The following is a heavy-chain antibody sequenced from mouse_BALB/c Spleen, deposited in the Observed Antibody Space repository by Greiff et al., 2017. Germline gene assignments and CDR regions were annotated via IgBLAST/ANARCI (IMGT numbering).Heavy chain of an antibody. Sequence: QVQLQQSGPGLVAPSQSLSITCTVSGFSLTGYGVNWVRQPPGKGLEWLGMIWGDGSTDYNSALKSRLSISKDNSKSQAFLKMNSLQTDDTARYYCARDRMVTTGFDYWGQGTTLTVSS. V-gene: IGHV2-6-7*01. J-gene: IGHJ2*01. CDR1: GFSLTGYG. CDR2: IWGDGST. CDR3: ARDRMVTTGFDY. D-gene: IGHD2-2*01.